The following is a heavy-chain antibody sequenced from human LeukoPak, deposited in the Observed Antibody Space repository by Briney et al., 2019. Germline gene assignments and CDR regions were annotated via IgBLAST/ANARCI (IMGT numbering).Heavy chain of an antibody. D-gene: IGHD2-15*01. J-gene: IGHJ5*02. CDR1: GGTFSSYA. CDR3: ARGYCSGGSCYQFDP. V-gene: IGHV1-69*04. CDR2: IIPILGIA. Sequence: ASVKVSCKASGGTFSSYAISWVRQAPGQGLEWMGRIIPILGIANYAQKFQGRVTITADKSTSTAYMELSSLRSEDTAVYYCARGYCSGGSCYQFDPWGQGTLVTVSS.